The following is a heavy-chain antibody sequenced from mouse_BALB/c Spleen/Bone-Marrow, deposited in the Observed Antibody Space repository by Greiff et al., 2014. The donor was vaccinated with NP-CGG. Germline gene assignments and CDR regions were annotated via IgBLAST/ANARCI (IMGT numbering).Heavy chain of an antibody. CDR1: GFTFSSFG. J-gene: IGHJ2*01. CDR3: ARLDVGGY. V-gene: IGHV5-17*02. Sequence: EVKLMESGGGLVQPGGSRKLSCAASGFTFSSFGMHWVRQVPEKGLEWVAYISDGSNTIYYADTVKGRFTISRDNPKNTLFLQMTSLRSEDTAMYYCARLDVGGYWGQGTTLTVSS. CDR2: ISDGSNTI.